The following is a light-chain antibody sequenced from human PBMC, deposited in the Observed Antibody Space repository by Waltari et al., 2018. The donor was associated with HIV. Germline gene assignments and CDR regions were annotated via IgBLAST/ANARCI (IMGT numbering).Light chain of an antibody. CDR2: TTS. V-gene: IGKV1-39*01. Sequence: DIQVTQSPSPLSASLGGRVTLACRSSQNITTFLNWYQQRPGRAPKLLIYTTSNLQSGIPSRFRGSGSGTDFVLTVTNLQPEDSATYFCQQSYRMPYTFGQGTK. CDR1: QNITTF. J-gene: IGKJ2*01. CDR3: QQSYRMPYT.